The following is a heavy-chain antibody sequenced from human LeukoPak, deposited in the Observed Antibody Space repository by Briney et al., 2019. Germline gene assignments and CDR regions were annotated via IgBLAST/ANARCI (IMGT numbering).Heavy chain of an antibody. CDR1: GGSISSYY. Sequence: SETLSLTCTVSGGSISSYYWSWIRQPPGKGLEWIGYIYYSGSTNYKPSLKSRVTISVDTSKNQFSLKLSSVTAADTAVYYCARQGAVSYYDSSDLPVWGQGTLVTVSS. V-gene: IGHV4-59*01. J-gene: IGHJ4*02. CDR2: IYYSGST. D-gene: IGHD3-22*01. CDR3: ARQGAVSYYDSSDLPV.